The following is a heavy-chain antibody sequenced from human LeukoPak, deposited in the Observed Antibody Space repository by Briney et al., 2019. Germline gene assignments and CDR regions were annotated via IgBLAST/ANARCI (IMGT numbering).Heavy chain of an antibody. Sequence: PGGSLRLSCAASGFTFSSYWMYWVRQAPGKGLVWVSRINRDGSSTTYADSVKGRFTISRDNGKNTLYLQMSSLRAEDTAVYYCTRGLYCSSTSCKNYYYYGMDVWGQGTTVTVSS. V-gene: IGHV3-74*01. J-gene: IGHJ6*02. CDR1: GFTFSSYW. D-gene: IGHD2-2*01. CDR2: INRDGSST. CDR3: TRGLYCSSTSCKNYYYYGMDV.